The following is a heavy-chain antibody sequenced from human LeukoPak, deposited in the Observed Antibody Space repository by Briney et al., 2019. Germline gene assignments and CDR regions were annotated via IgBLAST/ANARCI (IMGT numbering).Heavy chain of an antibody. Sequence: ASVKVSCKASGYTFTDYYMHWVRQAPEQGLEWMGWMNPISGGTIYAQKFQGRVTMTRDTSISTAYMELRRMRYDDTAVYYCARDIRLVPAAREVDYWGQGTLVTVSS. CDR2: MNPISGGT. CDR1: GYTFTDYY. CDR3: ARDIRLVPAAREVDY. D-gene: IGHD2-2*01. J-gene: IGHJ4*02. V-gene: IGHV1-2*02.